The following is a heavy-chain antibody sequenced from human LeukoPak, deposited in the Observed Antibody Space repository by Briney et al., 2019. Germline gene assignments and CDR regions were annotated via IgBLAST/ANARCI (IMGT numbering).Heavy chain of an antibody. J-gene: IGHJ4*02. CDR1: GFTFNSYA. V-gene: IGHV3-23*01. D-gene: IGHD5-12*01. Sequence: GGSLRLSCAASGFTFNSYAMNWVRQAPGKGLEWVSVISGSGGSTYYADSVKGRFTISRDNSKNTLYLQMNSLRADDTAVYYFAKDGREWPRYLVHWGQGTLVTVSS. CDR2: ISGSGGST. CDR3: AKDGREWPRYLVH.